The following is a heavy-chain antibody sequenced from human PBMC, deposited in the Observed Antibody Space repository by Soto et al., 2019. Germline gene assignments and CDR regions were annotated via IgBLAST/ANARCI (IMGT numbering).Heavy chain of an antibody. J-gene: IGHJ4*02. CDR2: MNPNSGNT. D-gene: IGHD4-17*01. V-gene: IGHV1-8*01. CDR3: ARGLGSTVTTTADY. CDR1: GYTFTSYY. Sequence: ASVKVSCKASGYTFTSYYINWVRHATGQGLEWMGWMNPNSGNTGYAQKFRGRVSMSRNTSISTAYMELSSLRSEDTAVYYCARGLGSTVTTTADYWGQGTLVSVSS.